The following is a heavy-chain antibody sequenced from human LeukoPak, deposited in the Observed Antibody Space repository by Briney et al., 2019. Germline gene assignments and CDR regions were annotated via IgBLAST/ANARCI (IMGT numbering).Heavy chain of an antibody. Sequence: HTGGSLRLSCAASGFTFSSYGMSWVRQAPGKGLEWVSAISGGGGSTYYADSVKGRFTISRDNSKNTLYLQMNSLRAEDTAVYYCAKYAWWIQLWLQNYFDYWGQGTLVTVSS. J-gene: IGHJ4*02. CDR2: ISGGGGST. CDR3: AKYAWWIQLWLQNYFDY. D-gene: IGHD5-18*01. CDR1: GFTFSSYG. V-gene: IGHV3-23*01.